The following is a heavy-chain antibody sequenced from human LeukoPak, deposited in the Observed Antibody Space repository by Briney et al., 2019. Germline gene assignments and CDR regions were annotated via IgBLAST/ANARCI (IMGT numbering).Heavy chain of an antibody. Sequence: GGSLRLSCAASGFTFSSYAMSWVRQAPGKGLEWVSAISGSDGSTYYADSVKGRFTISRDNAKNSLYLQMNSPRAESTAVYYCARDSATKVRGPAIGSTDFWGQGTLVTVSS. V-gene: IGHV3-23*01. J-gene: IGHJ4*02. D-gene: IGHD3-10*01. CDR3: ARDSATKVRGPAIGSTDF. CDR1: GFTFSSYA. CDR2: ISGSDGST.